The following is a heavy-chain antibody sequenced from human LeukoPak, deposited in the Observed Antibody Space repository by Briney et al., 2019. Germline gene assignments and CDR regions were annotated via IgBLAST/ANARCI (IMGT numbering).Heavy chain of an antibody. Sequence: GGSLRLSCAASGFTFSSYAMHWVRQAPGKGLEWVAVISYDGSNKYYADSVKGRFTISRDNSKNTLYLQMNSLRAEDTAVYYCASASSSWYDGYYYWGQGTLVTVSS. V-gene: IGHV3-30-3*01. D-gene: IGHD6-13*01. CDR3: ASASSSWYDGYYY. J-gene: IGHJ4*02. CDR1: GFTFSSYA. CDR2: ISYDGSNK.